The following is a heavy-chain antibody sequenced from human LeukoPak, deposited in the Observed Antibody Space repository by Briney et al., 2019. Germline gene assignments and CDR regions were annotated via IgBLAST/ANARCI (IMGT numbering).Heavy chain of an antibody. D-gene: IGHD5-24*01. CDR3: ARDRTVEAFDI. Sequence: SETLSLTCTVSGGSISSSSYYWGWIRQPPGKGLEWTGSIYYSGSTYYNPSLKSRVTISVDTSKNQFSLKLSSVTAADTAVYYCARDRTVEAFDIWGQGTMVTVSS. J-gene: IGHJ3*02. CDR2: IYYSGST. CDR1: GGSISSSSYY. V-gene: IGHV4-39*02.